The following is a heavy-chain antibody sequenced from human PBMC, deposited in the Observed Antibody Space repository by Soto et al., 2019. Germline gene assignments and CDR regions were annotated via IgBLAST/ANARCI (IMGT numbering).Heavy chain of an antibody. V-gene: IGHV3-30*18. CDR1: GFTFSSYC. CDR3: AKVATTDYYYYYMDV. D-gene: IGHD5-12*01. Sequence: GGSLSLSCAASGFTFSSYCMHWVRQAPGKGLEWVAVISYDGSNKYYADSVKGRFTISRDNSKNTLYLQMNSLRAEDTAVYYCAKVATTDYYYYYMDVWGKGTTVTVSS. CDR2: ISYDGSNK. J-gene: IGHJ6*03.